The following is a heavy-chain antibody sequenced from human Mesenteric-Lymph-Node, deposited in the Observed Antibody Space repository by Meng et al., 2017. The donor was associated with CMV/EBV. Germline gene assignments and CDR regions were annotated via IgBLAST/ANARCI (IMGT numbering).Heavy chain of an antibody. CDR3: ARDSHSSGWSLLFDS. D-gene: IGHD6-19*01. Sequence: GGSLRLSCAASGFTFSSYAMSWVRQAPGKGLEWVSGISGSGGSTYYADSVKGRFTISRDNSKNTLYLQMNSLRAEDTAIYYCARDSHSSGWSLLFDSWGQGTLVTVSS. J-gene: IGHJ4*02. CDR2: ISGSGGST. V-gene: IGHV3-23*01. CDR1: GFTFSSYA.